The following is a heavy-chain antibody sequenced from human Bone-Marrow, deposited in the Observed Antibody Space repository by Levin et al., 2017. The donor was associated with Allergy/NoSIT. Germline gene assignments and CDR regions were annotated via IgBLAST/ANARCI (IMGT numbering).Heavy chain of an antibody. Sequence: PGASVKVSCAASGFTFSSYDMHWVRHATGKGLEWVSAIGTAGDTYYPGSVKGRFTISRENAKNSLYLQMNSLRAGDTAVYYCARSDEGGMDVWGQGTTVTVSS. CDR3: ARSDEGGMDV. V-gene: IGHV3-13*01. CDR2: IGTAGDT. CDR1: GFTFSSYD. J-gene: IGHJ6*02.